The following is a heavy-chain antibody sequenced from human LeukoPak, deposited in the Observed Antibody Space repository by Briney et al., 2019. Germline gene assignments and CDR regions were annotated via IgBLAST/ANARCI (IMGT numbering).Heavy chain of an antibody. CDR3: AKGSASSRPYYFDI. CDR2: ITGSGHDT. V-gene: IGHV3-23*01. D-gene: IGHD6-19*01. CDR1: GFTFNNYA. Sequence: GGSLRLSCAASGFTFNNYAMTCVRQAPGKGLEWVSAITGSGHDTFHADSVKGRFTISRDNSKNTLYLQMNSLKAADTAVYYCAKGSASSRPYYFDIWGQEILVTVST. J-gene: IGHJ4*02.